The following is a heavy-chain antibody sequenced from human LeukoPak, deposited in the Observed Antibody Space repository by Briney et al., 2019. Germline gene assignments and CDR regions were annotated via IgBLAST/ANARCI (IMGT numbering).Heavy chain of an antibody. V-gene: IGHV3-23*01. CDR2: ISGSGGST. J-gene: IGHJ5*02. CDR1: GFTFSSYD. Sequence: GGSLRLSCAASGFTFSSYDMSWVRQAPGKGLEWVSAISGSGGSTYYADSVKGRFTISRDNSKNTLYLQMNSLRAEDTAVYYCAKDSRYCSSTSCRDWFDPWGQGTLVTVSS. CDR3: AKDSRYCSSTSCRDWFDP. D-gene: IGHD2-2*01.